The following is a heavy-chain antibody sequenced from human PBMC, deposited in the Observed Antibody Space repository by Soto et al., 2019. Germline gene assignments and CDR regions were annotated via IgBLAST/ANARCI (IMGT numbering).Heavy chain of an antibody. Sequence: EVQVLESGGGLVQPGGSLRLSCAATGFTFSDFAMSWVRQAPGKGLEWVSRIYGGGNGPHYADSVKGRVTISRDNSKKTLYLQMKSLRAEDMDVYYCAKMEGMDPWAYSFDYWGQGTLVTVSS. D-gene: IGHD2-2*03. CDR3: AKMEGMDPWAYSFDY. CDR2: IYGGGNGP. CDR1: GFTFSDFA. J-gene: IGHJ4*02. V-gene: IGHV3-23*01.